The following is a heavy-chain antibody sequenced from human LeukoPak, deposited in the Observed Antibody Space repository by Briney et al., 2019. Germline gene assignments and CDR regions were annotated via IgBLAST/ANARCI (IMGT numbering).Heavy chain of an antibody. Sequence: GGSLRLSCAASGFTFSSYEMNWVRQAPGKGLEWVSYIISSGSTIYYADSVKGRFTISRDNAKNSLYLQMNSLRAEHTAVYYCAKPPGLRRLDPWGQGTLVTVSS. CDR3: AKPPGLRRLDP. CDR1: GFTFSSYE. V-gene: IGHV3-48*03. J-gene: IGHJ5*02. CDR2: IISSGSTI. D-gene: IGHD5-12*01.